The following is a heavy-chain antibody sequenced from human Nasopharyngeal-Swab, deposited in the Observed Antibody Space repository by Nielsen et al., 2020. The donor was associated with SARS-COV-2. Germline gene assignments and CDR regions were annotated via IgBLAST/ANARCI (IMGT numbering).Heavy chain of an antibody. CDR2: ISSSGTTI. CDR3: AREVRYSRSFGYYGMEG. Sequence: GESLNLSCASSGFPFSCYVMNLVRPAPGKVLEWVSYISSSGTTIYYADSVKCRFTISRDNAKTSLYLQMNSLRAEDTAGYYCAREVRYSRSFGYYGMEGWGQGTKGNVS. V-gene: IGHV3-48*03. D-gene: IGHD6-13*01. CDR1: GFPFSCYV. J-gene: IGHJ6*01.